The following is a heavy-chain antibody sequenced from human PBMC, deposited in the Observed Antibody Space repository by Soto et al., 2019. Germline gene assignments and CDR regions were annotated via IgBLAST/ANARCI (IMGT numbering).Heavy chain of an antibody. D-gene: IGHD2-15*01. CDR2: IYYSGST. Sequence: SETLSLTCTVSGGSISSYYWSWIRQPPGKGLEWIGYIYYSGSTNYNPSLKSRVTISVDTSKNQFSLKLSSVTAADTAVYYCARRVVVAATRRGFDVWGQGTMVTVPS. J-gene: IGHJ3*01. CDR1: GGSISSYY. CDR3: ARRVVVAATRRGFDV. V-gene: IGHV4-59*01.